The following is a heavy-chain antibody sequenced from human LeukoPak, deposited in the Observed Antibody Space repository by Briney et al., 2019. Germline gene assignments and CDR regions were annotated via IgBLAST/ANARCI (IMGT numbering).Heavy chain of an antibody. V-gene: IGHV3-48*01. CDR2: ISNSAI. CDR1: DFTFSKYW. CDR3: AINGCYRGVCDFDV. D-gene: IGHD2-21*01. Sequence: PGGSLRLSCAASDFTFSKYWMSWVRQAPGKGLEWVSYISNSAILYADSVKGRFTISRDNARKSLYLQMNSLRAEDTAVYYCAINGCYRGVCDFDVWGQGTMVAISS. J-gene: IGHJ3*01.